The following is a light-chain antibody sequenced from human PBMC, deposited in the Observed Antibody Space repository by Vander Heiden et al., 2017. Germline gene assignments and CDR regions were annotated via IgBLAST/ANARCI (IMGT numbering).Light chain of an antibody. Sequence: QSALTQPASVSGSPGQSITISCTGTSSDVGGYNYVSWYQQHPGKAPKLMIYEVSKRPSGVSNRFSGSKSGNTASLTISGLQAEDEADYYCSSYTSSSTLPFGTGTKVTVL. V-gene: IGLV2-14*01. J-gene: IGLJ1*01. CDR2: EVS. CDR3: SSYTSSSTLP. CDR1: SSDVGGYNY.